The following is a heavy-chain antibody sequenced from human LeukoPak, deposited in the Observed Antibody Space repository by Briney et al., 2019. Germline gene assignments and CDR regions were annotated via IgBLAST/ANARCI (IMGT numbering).Heavy chain of an antibody. V-gene: IGHV3-66*01. J-gene: IGHJ6*02. D-gene: IGHD6-13*01. CDR3: ARVWQQLGVGMDV. CDR2: IYSGGNT. Sequence: GGSLRLSCAASGFTVSSNYMNWVRQAPGKGLEWVSVIYSGGNTYYADSVKGRFTISRDNSKNTLYLQMNSLRAEDTAVYYCARVWQQLGVGMDVWGQGTTVTVS. CDR1: GFTVSSNY.